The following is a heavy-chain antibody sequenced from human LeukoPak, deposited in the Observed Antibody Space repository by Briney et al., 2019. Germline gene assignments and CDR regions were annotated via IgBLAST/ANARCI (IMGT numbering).Heavy chain of an antibody. CDR3: TTELGAVDTSDI. V-gene: IGHV3-49*02. Sequence: EYAASVKGRFTISRDDAKSIAYLQMNSLKTEDTAVYYCTTELGAVDTSDIWGQGTMVTVSS. D-gene: IGHD1-26*01. J-gene: IGHJ3*02.